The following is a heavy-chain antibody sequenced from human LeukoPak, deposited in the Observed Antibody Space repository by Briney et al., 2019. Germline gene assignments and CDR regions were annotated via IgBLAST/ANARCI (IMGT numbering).Heavy chain of an antibody. CDR2: MYYSGST. V-gene: IGHV4-61*01. CDR1: GGSVSSGSYY. D-gene: IGHD6-13*01. CDR3: ARVAAAGTGPDY. Sequence: SETLSLTCTVSGGSVSSGSYYWSWIRQPPGKGLEWIGFMYYSGSTTYNPSLKSRVTISVDTSKNQFSLELSSVTAADTAMYYCARVAAAGTGPDYWGQGTLVTVSS. J-gene: IGHJ4*02.